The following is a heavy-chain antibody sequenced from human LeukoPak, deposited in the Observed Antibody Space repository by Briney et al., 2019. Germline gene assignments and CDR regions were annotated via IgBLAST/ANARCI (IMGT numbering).Heavy chain of an antibody. Sequence: ASVNVSCKTSGYTFTNYGISWVRQAPGEGLEWMGWISANIGDTKFAQKLQGRVTMTTDTSTSTAYMELRSLRSDDTAVYYCARGEGVPAATDYWGQGTLVTVSS. CDR3: ARGEGVPAATDY. J-gene: IGHJ4*02. CDR2: ISANIGDT. CDR1: GYTFTNYG. D-gene: IGHD2-2*01. V-gene: IGHV1-18*01.